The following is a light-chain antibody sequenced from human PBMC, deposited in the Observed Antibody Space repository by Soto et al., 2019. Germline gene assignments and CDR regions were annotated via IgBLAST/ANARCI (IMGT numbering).Light chain of an antibody. CDR2: EVS. CDR1: SSDVGGYNY. Sequence: QSVLTQPPSASGSPGQXVTISCTGTSSDVGGYNYVSWYQQHPGKAPKLMIYEVSKRPSGVPDRFSGSRSGTTASLTVSGLQAEDEADYYCSSYAGSNNYVFGTGTKLTVL. J-gene: IGLJ1*01. V-gene: IGLV2-8*01. CDR3: SSYAGSNNYV.